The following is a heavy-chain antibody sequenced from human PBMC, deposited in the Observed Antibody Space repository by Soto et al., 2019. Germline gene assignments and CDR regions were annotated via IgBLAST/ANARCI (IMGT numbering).Heavy chain of an antibody. CDR3: ARLVPYNWFDP. V-gene: IGHV1-3*01. CDR1: GYTFTNSA. D-gene: IGHD6-13*01. CDR2: INAGNGNT. Sequence: GASRKGSPKASGYTFTNSAIHWGRQAPGQRLEWMGWINAGNGNTKYSQKFQGRVTITRDTSASTAYMELSSLRSEDTAVHYCARLVPYNWFDPWGQGTLVTSPQ. J-gene: IGHJ5*02.